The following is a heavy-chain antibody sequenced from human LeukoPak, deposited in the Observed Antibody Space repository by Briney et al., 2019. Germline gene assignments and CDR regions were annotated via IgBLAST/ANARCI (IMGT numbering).Heavy chain of an antibody. Sequence: ASVKVSCTASGYTFTGYYIHWVRQAPGQGLEWMGWINPNSGDTNYAQKFQGRVTMTGDTSITTAFMELSRLRSDDTAVYYCARHVGQAAWFDPWGQGTLVTVSS. J-gene: IGHJ5*02. CDR1: GYTFTGYY. CDR3: ARHVGQAAWFDP. CDR2: INPNSGDT. V-gene: IGHV1-2*02.